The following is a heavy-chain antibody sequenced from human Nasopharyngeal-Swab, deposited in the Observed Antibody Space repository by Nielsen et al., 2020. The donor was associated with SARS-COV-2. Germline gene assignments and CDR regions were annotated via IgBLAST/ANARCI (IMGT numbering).Heavy chain of an antibody. CDR2: ISYDGSNK. D-gene: IGHD5-12*01. CDR3: ARSLGGYDYFDY. V-gene: IGHV3-30-3*01. J-gene: IGHJ4*02. Sequence: RQGPGKGLEWVAVISYDGSNKYYADSVKGRFTISRDNSKNTLYLQMNSLRAEDTAVYYCARSLGGYDYFDYWGQGTLVTVSS.